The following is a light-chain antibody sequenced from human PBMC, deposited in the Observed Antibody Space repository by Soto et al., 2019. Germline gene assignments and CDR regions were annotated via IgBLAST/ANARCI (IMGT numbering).Light chain of an antibody. CDR3: SSSTYV. CDR2: DVS. V-gene: IGLV2-14*01. Sequence: QSALTQPASVSGSPGQSITISCTGTTSDVGRYNYVSWYQQHPGKAPKLIIYDVSNRPSGVSNRFSGSKSGNTASLTISALHADDEADSYTSSSTYVFGTGTKLTVL. CDR1: TSDVGRYNY. J-gene: IGLJ1*01.